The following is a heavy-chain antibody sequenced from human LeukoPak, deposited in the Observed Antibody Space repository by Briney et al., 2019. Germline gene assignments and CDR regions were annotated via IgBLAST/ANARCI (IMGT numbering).Heavy chain of an antibody. Sequence: PETLSLTCAVYGGSFSGYYWSWIRQPPGKGLEWIGGINHSGSTNYNPSLKSRVTISVDTSKNQFSLKLSSVTAADTAVYYCARKRVVKHRGAFDIWGQGTMVTVSS. D-gene: IGHD3-22*01. CDR3: ARKRVVKHRGAFDI. CDR1: GGSFSGYY. J-gene: IGHJ3*02. CDR2: INHSGST. V-gene: IGHV4-34*01.